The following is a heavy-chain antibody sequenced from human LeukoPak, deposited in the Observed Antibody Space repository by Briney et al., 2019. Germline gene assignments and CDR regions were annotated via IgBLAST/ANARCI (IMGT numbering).Heavy chain of an antibody. CDR3: ANRWEMGY. D-gene: IGHD5-24*01. V-gene: IGHV3-7*01. CDR2: MKRDGSDK. CDR1: GFSFSRYW. Sequence: PGGSLRLSCAASGFSFSRYWMACARQAPGKGMEWVASMKRDGSDKYYADPVRGRFTISRDNAKNSLYLQMSRLRDEDTAMYYCANRWEMGYWSQGTLVAVSS. J-gene: IGHJ4*02.